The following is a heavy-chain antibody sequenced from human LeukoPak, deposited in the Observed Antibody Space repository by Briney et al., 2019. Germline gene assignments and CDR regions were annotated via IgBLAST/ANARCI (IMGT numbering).Heavy chain of an antibody. D-gene: IGHD1-14*01. CDR3: ATEGTVRWFDP. Sequence: PSETLSLTCTVSGYSISSGYYWSWIRQSPGRGLEWIGSIYHSGYTYYNPSLKSRVTISVDTSKNQFSLTLNSVTATDTAVYYCATEGTVRWFDPWGQGTLVPVSS. J-gene: IGHJ5*02. CDR2: IYHSGYT. V-gene: IGHV4-38-2*02. CDR1: GYSISSGYY.